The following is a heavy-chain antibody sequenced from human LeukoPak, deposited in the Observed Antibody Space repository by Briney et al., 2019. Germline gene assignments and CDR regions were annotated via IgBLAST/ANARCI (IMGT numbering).Heavy chain of an antibody. CDR2: ISAYNGNT. CDR3: ARDHDMVRGVIIRYNWFDP. V-gene: IGHV1-18*04. D-gene: IGHD3-10*01. CDR1: GYTFTSYY. J-gene: IGHJ5*02. Sequence: ASVKVSCKASGYTFTSYYMHWVRQAPGQGLEWMGWISAYNGNTNYAQKLQGRVTMTTDTSTSTAYMELRSLRSDDTAVYYCARDHDMVRGVIIRYNWFDPWGQGTLVTVSS.